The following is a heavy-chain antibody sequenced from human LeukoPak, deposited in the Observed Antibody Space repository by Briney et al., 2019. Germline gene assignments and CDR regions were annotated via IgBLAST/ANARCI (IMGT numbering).Heavy chain of an antibody. J-gene: IGHJ4*02. Sequence: SETLSLTCTVSGGSISRYYWSWIRQPPGKGLEWIGYISYTGSTTYNSSLNSRVTISLDTSQKQFSLKLTSVTPADTAVYYCARWPLRPAPIAVAATNYFDYWGQGTLVTVSS. V-gene: IGHV4-59*01. CDR2: ISYTGST. D-gene: IGHD6-19*01. CDR1: GGSISRYY. CDR3: ARWPLRPAPIAVAATNYFDY.